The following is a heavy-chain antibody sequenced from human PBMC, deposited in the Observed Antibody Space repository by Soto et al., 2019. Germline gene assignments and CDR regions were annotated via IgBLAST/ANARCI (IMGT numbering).Heavy chain of an antibody. CDR3: ARGDREDILVVVGARPGEYGIDI. V-gene: IGHV3-30-3*01. Sequence: QVQLVESGGGVVQPGGSLRLSCAASGFTFRNYAMHWVRQAPGKGLECLAVIAYDGSNAFYRDSVKGRFTISRDNSKNTRYLHMTSLRSEDTGVYYCARGDREDILVVVGARPGEYGIDIWGQGTTVTVSS. J-gene: IGHJ6*02. CDR1: GFTFRNYA. D-gene: IGHD2-15*01. CDR2: IAYDGSNA.